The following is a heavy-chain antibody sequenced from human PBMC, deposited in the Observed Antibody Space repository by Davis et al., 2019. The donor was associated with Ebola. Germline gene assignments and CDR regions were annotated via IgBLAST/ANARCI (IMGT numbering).Heavy chain of an antibody. Sequence: PSETLSLTCTVSGGSISSSSYYWGWIRQPPGKGLEWIGSIYYSGSTYYNPSLKSRVTISVDTSKNQFSLKLSSVTAADTAVYYCARDLGGEEYYFDYWGQGTLVTVSS. D-gene: IGHD3-16*01. CDR3: ARDLGGEEYYFDY. V-gene: IGHV4-39*02. CDR2: IYYSGST. J-gene: IGHJ4*02. CDR1: GGSISSSSYY.